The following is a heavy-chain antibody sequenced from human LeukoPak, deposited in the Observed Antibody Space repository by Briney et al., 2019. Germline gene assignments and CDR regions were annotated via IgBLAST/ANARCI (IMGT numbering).Heavy chain of an antibody. CDR2: ISYDESNK. V-gene: IGHV3-30*18. D-gene: IGHD1-26*01. Sequence: GGSLRLSCAASGFTFSSHWMHWVRQAPGKGLEWVAVISYDESNKYYADSVKGRFTISRDNSKNTLYLQMNSLRAEDTAVYYCAKAGYSGSYLDYWGQGTLVTVSS. J-gene: IGHJ4*02. CDR3: AKAGYSGSYLDY. CDR1: GFTFSSHW.